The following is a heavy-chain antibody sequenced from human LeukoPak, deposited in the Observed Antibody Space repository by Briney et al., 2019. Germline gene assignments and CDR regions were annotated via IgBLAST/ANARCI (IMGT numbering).Heavy chain of an antibody. J-gene: IGHJ5*02. D-gene: IGHD6-6*01. V-gene: IGHV1-2*02. CDR1: GYTFTGYY. Sequence: GASVKVSCKASGYTFTGYYMHWVRQAPGQGLEWMGWINPNSGGTNYAQKFQGRVTMTRDTSTSTVYMELSSLRSEDTAVYYCAREVSASSSSGWFDPWGQGTLVTVSS. CDR3: AREVSASSSSGWFDP. CDR2: INPNSGGT.